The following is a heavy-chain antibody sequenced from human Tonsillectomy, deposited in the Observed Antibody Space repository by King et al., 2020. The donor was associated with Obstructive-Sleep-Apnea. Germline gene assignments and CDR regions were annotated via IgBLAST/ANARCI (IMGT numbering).Heavy chain of an antibody. J-gene: IGHJ4*02. Sequence: EVQLVESGGGLVQPGGSLRLSCAASGFTFSSYAMSWVRQAPGKGLEWVSAVSGSGGSTYYADSGKGLFTISRDNSKNTLYLQRNSLRAEDTAVYYCAKSHGSGSYQYYFDYWGQGTLVTVSS. CDR1: GFTFSSYA. V-gene: IGHV3-23*04. CDR2: VSGSGGST. D-gene: IGHD3-10*01. CDR3: AKSHGSGSYQYYFDY.